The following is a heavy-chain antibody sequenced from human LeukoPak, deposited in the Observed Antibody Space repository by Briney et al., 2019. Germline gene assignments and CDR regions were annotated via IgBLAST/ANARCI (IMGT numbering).Heavy chain of an antibody. D-gene: IGHD2-15*01. J-gene: IGHJ4*02. CDR2: MNPNSGNT. CDR3: ARQEGGRWRIFDY. V-gene: IGHV1-8*01. Sequence: GWMNPNSGNTGYAQKFQGRVTMTRNTSISTAYMELSSLRSEDTAVYYCARQEGGRWRIFDYWGQGTLVTVSS.